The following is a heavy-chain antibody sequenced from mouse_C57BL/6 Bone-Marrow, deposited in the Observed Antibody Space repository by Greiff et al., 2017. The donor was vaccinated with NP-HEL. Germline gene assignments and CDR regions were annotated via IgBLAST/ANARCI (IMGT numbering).Heavy chain of an antibody. J-gene: IGHJ2*01. Sequence: VQLVESGPGLVQPSQRLSIPCTVSGFSLTSYGVHWVRQSPGKGLEWLGVIWSGGSTAYNAAFISRRSISKDKSKSQVFFKMNSLQADDTAIYYCARRLGLDYWGQGTTLTVSS. V-gene: IGHV2-2*01. CDR1: GFSLTSYG. CDR3: ARRLGLDY. CDR2: IWSGGST.